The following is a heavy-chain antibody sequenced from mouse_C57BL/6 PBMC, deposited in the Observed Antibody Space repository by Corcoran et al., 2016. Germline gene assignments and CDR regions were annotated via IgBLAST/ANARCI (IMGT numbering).Heavy chain of an antibody. J-gene: IGHJ4*01. CDR1: GYTFTDYY. V-gene: IGHV1-26*01. Sequence: EVQLQQSGPELVKPGASVKISCKASGYTFTDYYMTWVKQSHGKSLEWIGDINPNNGGTSYNQKFKGKATLTVDKSSSTAYMELRSLTSEDSAVYYCAKEPNWDYAMDYWGQGTSVTVSS. CDR3: AKEPNWDYAMDY. D-gene: IGHD4-1*01. CDR2: INPNNGGT.